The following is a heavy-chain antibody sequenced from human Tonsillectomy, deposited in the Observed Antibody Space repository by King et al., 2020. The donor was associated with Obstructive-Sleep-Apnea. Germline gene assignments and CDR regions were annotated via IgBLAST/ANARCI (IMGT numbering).Heavy chain of an antibody. D-gene: IGHD3-3*01. CDR3: ARQDARYYDFWSGYSSPDY. V-gene: IGHV5-51*01. CDR1: GYSFTSYW. CDR2: IYPGDSDT. Sequence: EVQLVESGAEVKKPGESLKISCKGSGYSFTSYWIGWVRQMPGKGLEWMGIIYPGDSDTRYSPSFQGQVTISADKSISTAYLQWSSLKASDTAMYYCARQDARYYDFWSGYSSPDYWGQGTLVTVSS. J-gene: IGHJ4*02.